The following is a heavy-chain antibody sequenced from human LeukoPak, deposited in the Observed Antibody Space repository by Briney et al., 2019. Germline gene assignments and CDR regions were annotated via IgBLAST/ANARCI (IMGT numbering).Heavy chain of an antibody. V-gene: IGHV3-9*01. CDR2: ISWNSGSI. CDR3: AKDISYYDFWSGYAGRYYYGMDV. CDR1: GFTFDDYA. J-gene: IGHJ6*02. D-gene: IGHD3-3*01. Sequence: GGSLRLSCAASGFTFDDYAMPWVRQAPGKGLEWVSGISWNSGSIGYADSVKGRFTISRDNAKNSLYLQMNSLRAEDTALYYCAKDISYYDFWSGYAGRYYYGMDVWGQGTTVTVSS.